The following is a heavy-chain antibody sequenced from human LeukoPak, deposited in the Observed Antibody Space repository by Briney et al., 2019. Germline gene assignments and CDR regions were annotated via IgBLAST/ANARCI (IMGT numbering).Heavy chain of an antibody. CDR1: GGSISSYY. CDR2: ISTSGST. CDR3: ARDPKDSSGYYYLDY. D-gene: IGHD3-22*01. Sequence: SETLSLTCTVSGGSISSYYWSWIRQPAGKGLESIGHISTSGSTNYNPSLKSRVTMSVDTSKNQFSLKLSSVTAADTAVYYCARDPKDSSGYYYLDYWGQGTLVTVSS. V-gene: IGHV4-4*07. J-gene: IGHJ4*02.